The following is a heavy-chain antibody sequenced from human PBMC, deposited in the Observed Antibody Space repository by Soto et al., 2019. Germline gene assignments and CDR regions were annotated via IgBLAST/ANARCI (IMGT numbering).Heavy chain of an antibody. CDR3: ARGSITMIVPDY. CDR1: WGSFSGYD. J-gene: IGHJ4*02. D-gene: IGHD3-22*01. CDR2: INHSGST. Sequence: LELLCLTYAVYWGSFSGYDWRCIRQQPGKGLEWIGEINHSGSTSYNPSLKSRATISVDASKNQFSRKLNSVTAADTAVYYCARGSITMIVPDYWGQGTLVTVSS. V-gene: IGHV4-34*01.